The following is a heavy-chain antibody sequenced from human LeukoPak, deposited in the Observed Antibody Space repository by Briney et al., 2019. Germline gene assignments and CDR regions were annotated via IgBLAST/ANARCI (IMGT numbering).Heavy chain of an antibody. CDR3: ASPKGGDYGLVDI. J-gene: IGHJ3*02. V-gene: IGHV3-66*01. CDR2: IYSGGST. D-gene: IGHD4-17*01. CDR1: GFTVSSNY. Sequence: PGGSLRLSCAASGFTVSSNYMSWVRQAPGKGLEWVSVIYSGGSTYYAGSVKGRFTISRDNSKNTLYLQMNSLRAEDTAVYYCASPKGGDYGLVDIWGQGTMVTVSS.